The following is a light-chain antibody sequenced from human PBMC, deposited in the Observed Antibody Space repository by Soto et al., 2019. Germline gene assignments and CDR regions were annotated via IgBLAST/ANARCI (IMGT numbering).Light chain of an antibody. J-gene: IGKJ5*01. V-gene: IGKV1-39*01. CDR3: QQYYSYPT. CDR2: AAS. CDR1: QNIGVY. Sequence: IQITQSPSSLSASVGDRVTITCRASQNIGVYLNWYQKKPGKAPKLLIYAASTLQSGVPSRFSGSGSGTDFTLTISCLQSEDFATYYCQQYYSYPTFGQGTRLE.